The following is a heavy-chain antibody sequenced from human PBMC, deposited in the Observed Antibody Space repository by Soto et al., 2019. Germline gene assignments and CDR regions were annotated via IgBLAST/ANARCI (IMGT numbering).Heavy chain of an antibody. D-gene: IGHD6-13*01. CDR1: GFTFSNFA. Sequence: EVQLVESGGGLVHPGGSLRLSCAASGFTFSNFAVNWARQAPGKGLEWLAFISSTGSAEYYADAVKGRFTVSRDNVKNLSFLQMNSLRDEDTAVYFCARDSPSCGSSSSLFDRWGQGTLVTVSS. CDR2: ISSTGSAE. V-gene: IGHV3-48*02. J-gene: IGHJ4*02. CDR3: ARDSPSCGSSSSLFDR.